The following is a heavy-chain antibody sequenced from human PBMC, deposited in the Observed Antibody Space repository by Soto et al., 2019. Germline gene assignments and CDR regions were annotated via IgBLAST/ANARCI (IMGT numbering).Heavy chain of an antibody. Sequence: QVQLVESGGGVVQPGRSLRLSCVASGFTFSSYGMHWVRQAPGKGLEWVAIISYDGSNTYYADFVKGRFTISRDNSKNTLYLQMNSLRAEYTSVYYCAKEGGLSGSYYISSSYYFDCWGQGTLVTVSS. J-gene: IGHJ4*02. CDR3: AKEGGLSGSYYISSSYYFDC. CDR2: ISYDGSNT. D-gene: IGHD1-26*01. V-gene: IGHV3-30*18. CDR1: GFTFSSYG.